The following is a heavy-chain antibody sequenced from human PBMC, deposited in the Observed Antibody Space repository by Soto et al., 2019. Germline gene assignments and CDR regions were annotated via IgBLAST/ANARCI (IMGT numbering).Heavy chain of an antibody. CDR1: AFTFNNYA. D-gene: IGHD3-22*01. CDR3: AKSRYSDSSGDFYDY. V-gene: IGHV3-23*01. Sequence: EVQLLESGGGLVQPGGSLSLSCAASAFTFNNYAMSWVRQAPGKGLEWVSGIGGSGRTTYYADSVKGRFTISRDNSNTTLFLQINSLRAEDTAVYYCAKSRYSDSSGDFYDYWGQGTLVTVSS. J-gene: IGHJ4*02. CDR2: IGGSGRTT.